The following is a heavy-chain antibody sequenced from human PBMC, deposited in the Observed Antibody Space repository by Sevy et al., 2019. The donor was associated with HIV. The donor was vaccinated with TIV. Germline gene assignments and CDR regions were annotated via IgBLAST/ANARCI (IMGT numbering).Heavy chain of an antibody. J-gene: IGHJ6*02. D-gene: IGHD6-19*01. V-gene: IGHV3-7*03. Sequence: GGSLRLSCAASGFTFSSYWMSWVRQAPGKGLEWVANIKQDGSEKYYVDSVKGRFTISRDNAKNSLYLQMNSLRAEDTAVYYCVRGRSSGWYWYYYYGMDVWGQGTTVTVSS. CDR3: VRGRSSGWYWYYYYGMDV. CDR1: GFTFSSYW. CDR2: IKQDGSEK.